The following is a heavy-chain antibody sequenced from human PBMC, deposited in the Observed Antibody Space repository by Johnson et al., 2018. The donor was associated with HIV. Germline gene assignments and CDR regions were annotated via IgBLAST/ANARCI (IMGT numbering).Heavy chain of an antibody. D-gene: IGHD5-18*01. CDR3: ARVKGYGIPNAFDI. J-gene: IGHJ3*02. V-gene: IGHV3-33*01. CDR1: GVSFSDYA. Sequence: QVQLVESGGGVVQSGRSLRLSCAASGVSFSDYAMHLVRQAPGKGLEWVVVIWFDGSKKYYTDSVKGRFTISRDNSKNSLYLQMNSLRAEDTALYYCARVKGYGIPNAFDIWGQGTMVTVSS. CDR2: IWFDGSKK.